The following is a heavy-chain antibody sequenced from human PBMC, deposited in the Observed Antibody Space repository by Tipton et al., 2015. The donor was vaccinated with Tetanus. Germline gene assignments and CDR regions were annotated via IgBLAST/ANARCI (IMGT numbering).Heavy chain of an antibody. CDR3: ARVPTNPLAVDRPTDY. J-gene: IGHJ4*02. CDR1: GYTFNTFG. V-gene: IGHV1-18*01. CDR2: ISVYNGNT. Sequence: QSGAEVKKPGASVKVSCKASGYTFNTFGISWVRQAPGQGLEWIGWISVYNGNTNYGQNVQGRVTMTTDTPTSTAYMESRSLRSDDTAVYYCARVPTNPLAVDRPTDYWGQGTLVTVSS. D-gene: IGHD6-19*01.